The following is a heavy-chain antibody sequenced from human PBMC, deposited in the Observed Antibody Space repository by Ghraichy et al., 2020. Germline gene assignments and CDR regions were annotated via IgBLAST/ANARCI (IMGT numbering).Heavy chain of an antibody. V-gene: IGHV4-34*01. CDR1: GGSFSGYY. CDR2: INHSGST. J-gene: IGHJ4*02. Sequence: SETLSLTCAVYGGSFSGYYWSWIRQPPGKGLEWIGEINHSGSTNYNPSLKSRVTISVDTSKNQFSLKLSSVTAADTAVYYCARRGSSWSKHFDYWGQGTLVTVSS. D-gene: IGHD6-13*01. CDR3: ARRGSSWSKHFDY.